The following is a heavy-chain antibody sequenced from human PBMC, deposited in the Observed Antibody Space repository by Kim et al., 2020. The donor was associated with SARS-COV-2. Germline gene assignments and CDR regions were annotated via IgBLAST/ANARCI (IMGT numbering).Heavy chain of an antibody. Sequence: VRSPSTITRDNSKNTLYLQMGSLSTEDTAVYYCARHKQAIRDDAFDIWGQGTMVTVSP. V-gene: IGHV3-30*15. J-gene: IGHJ3*02. CDR3: ARHKQAIRDDAFDI. D-gene: IGHD3-3*01.